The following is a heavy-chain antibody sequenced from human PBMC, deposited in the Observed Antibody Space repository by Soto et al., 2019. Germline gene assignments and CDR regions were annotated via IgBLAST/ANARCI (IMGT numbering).Heavy chain of an antibody. J-gene: IGHJ5*02. Sequence: SETLSLTCSVSGASISDYHWTWMRQPAGKGLEWIGHIYTSGTTSYNASLKSRVTMSVDSSKNQLSLKLTFVTAADTAVYYCARNRGYFDSSAYYHWLDPWGQGTLVTVSS. D-gene: IGHD3-22*01. V-gene: IGHV4-4*07. CDR2: IYTSGTT. CDR1: GASISDYH. CDR3: ARNRGYFDSSAYYHWLDP.